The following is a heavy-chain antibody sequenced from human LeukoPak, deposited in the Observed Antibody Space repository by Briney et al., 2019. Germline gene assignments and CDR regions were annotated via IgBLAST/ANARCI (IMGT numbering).Heavy chain of an antibody. CDR3: ARGFGGSSGSSDYYGMDV. CDR2: IIPSLDIV. D-gene: IGHD6-19*01. J-gene: IGHJ6*02. V-gene: IGHV1-69*04. CDR1: GATFNNYV. Sequence: ASVKVSCQASGATFNNYVITWVRQPPGQGLEWMAMIIPSLDIVNYAQTFQDRLTITADKSTSTAYMELRSLRSEDTAVYYCARGFGGSSGSSDYYGMDVWGQGTTVTVSS.